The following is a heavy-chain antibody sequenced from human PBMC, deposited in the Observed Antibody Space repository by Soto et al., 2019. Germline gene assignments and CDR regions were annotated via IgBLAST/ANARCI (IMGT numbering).Heavy chain of an antibody. J-gene: IGHJ6*02. CDR1: GVTSSRYW. V-gene: IGHV3-7*01. D-gene: IGHD3-10*01. CDR2: IKQDGSEK. Sequence: PGGSLRLSCAASGVTSSRYWMSWVRQAPGKGLEWVANIKQDGSEKYYVDSVKGRFTLSRDNAKHSLYLQMNSLRAEDTAVYYCARDINYYLLAFRGQWTSVIGS. CDR3: ARDINYYLLAF.